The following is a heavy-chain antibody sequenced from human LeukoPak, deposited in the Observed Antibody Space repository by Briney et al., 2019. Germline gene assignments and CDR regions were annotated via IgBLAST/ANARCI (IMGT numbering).Heavy chain of an antibody. V-gene: IGHV1-24*01. CDR3: ATLGPFYYDRAGLYYYYYMDV. Sequence: ASVKVSCKVSGYTLTELSMQWVRQAPGKGLEWMEGFDPEDGETIYAQKFLGRVTMTEDTSTDTAYMELNSLRSEDTAVYYCATLGPFYYDRAGLYYYYYMDVWGKGTTVTVSS. J-gene: IGHJ6*03. CDR2: FDPEDGET. D-gene: IGHD3-22*01. CDR1: GYTLTELS.